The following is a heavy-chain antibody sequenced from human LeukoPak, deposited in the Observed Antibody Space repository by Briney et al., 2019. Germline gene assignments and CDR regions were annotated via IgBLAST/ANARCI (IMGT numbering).Heavy chain of an antibody. D-gene: IGHD5-18*01. CDR1: GGTFSSYA. V-gene: IGHV1-69*13. CDR2: IIPIFGTA. CDR3: ARDLINGDTAMVLDY. J-gene: IGHJ4*02. Sequence: SVKVSCKASGGTFSSYAISWVRQAPGQGLEWMGGIIPIFGTANYAQKFQGRVTITADESTSTAYMELSSLRSEDTAVYYCARDLINGDTAMVLDYWGQGTLVTVSS.